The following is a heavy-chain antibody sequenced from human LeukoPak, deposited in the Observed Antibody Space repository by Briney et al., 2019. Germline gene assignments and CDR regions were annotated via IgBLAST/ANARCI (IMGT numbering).Heavy chain of an antibody. CDR3: ARDRIAAAGTTDY. CDR2: ISYDGSNK. J-gene: IGHJ4*02. Sequence: GGSLRLSCAASGFTFRSYGMHWVRQAPGKGLEWVAVISYDGSNKYYADSVKGRFTISRDNSKNTLYLQMNSLRAEDTAVYYCARDRIAAAGTTDYWGQGTLVTVSS. CDR1: GFTFRSYG. D-gene: IGHD6-13*01. V-gene: IGHV3-30*19.